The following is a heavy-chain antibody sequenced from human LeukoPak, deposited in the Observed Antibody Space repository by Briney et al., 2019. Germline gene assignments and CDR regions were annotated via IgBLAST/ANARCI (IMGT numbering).Heavy chain of an antibody. D-gene: IGHD4-17*01. CDR3: AKGMTTVTTRSPLDY. V-gene: IGHV3-23*01. CDR1: GFTFSNYA. CDR2: ISGSIGST. Sequence: GGSLRLSCVASGFTFSNYAMSWVRQAPGKGLEWVSLISGSIGSTSYAGSVKGRFTISRDTSKNTLYLQMNSLRAEDTAICYCAKGMTTVTTRSPLDYWGQGTLVTVSS. J-gene: IGHJ4*02.